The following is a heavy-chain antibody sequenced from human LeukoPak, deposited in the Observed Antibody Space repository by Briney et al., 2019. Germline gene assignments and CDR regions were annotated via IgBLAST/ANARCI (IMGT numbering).Heavy chain of an antibody. V-gene: IGHV3-30*18. D-gene: IGHD2-15*01. CDR2: ISYDGSNK. Sequence: GGSLRLSCAASGFTFSSYGMHWVRQAPAKGLEGVAVISYDGSNKYYADSVKGRFTISRDNSKNTLYLQMNSLRAEDTAVYYCAKVARSPVQNPGYCSGGSCKYGMDVWGQGTTVTVSS. J-gene: IGHJ6*02. CDR1: GFTFSSYG. CDR3: AKVARSPVQNPGYCSGGSCKYGMDV.